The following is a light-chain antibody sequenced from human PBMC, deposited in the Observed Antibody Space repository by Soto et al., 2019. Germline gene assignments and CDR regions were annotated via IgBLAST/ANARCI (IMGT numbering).Light chain of an antibody. CDR1: QSVLYSYNNKNY. V-gene: IGKV4-1*01. Sequence: DIVMTQSPDSLAVSLGERATINCKSSQSVLYSYNNKNYLASYQQKEGQPPKLLIYWASTRESGVPDRFSGSGSGTDFTLTISSLQAEDVAVYHCQQYYSTPPTFGQGTKLEIK. CDR2: WAS. J-gene: IGKJ2*01. CDR3: QQYYSTPPT.